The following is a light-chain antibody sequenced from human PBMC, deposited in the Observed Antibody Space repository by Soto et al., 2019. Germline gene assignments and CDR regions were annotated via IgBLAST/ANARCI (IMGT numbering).Light chain of an antibody. CDR2: EVS. CDR1: SSDVGSYNR. Sequence: QSALTQPPSVSGSPGQSVTISCTGSSSDVGSYNRVAWYQQPPGTAPKLMIYEVSNRPSGVPDRFSGSKSGNSASLTISGLQTEDEADYYCSSYTSNSVVVFGGGTKLTVL. J-gene: IGLJ2*01. CDR3: SSYTSNSVVV. V-gene: IGLV2-18*02.